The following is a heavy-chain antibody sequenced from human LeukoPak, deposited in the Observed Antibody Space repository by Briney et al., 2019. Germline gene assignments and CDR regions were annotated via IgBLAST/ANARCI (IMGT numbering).Heavy chain of an antibody. V-gene: IGHV3-33*01. J-gene: IGHJ4*02. CDR2: IWYDGSNK. Sequence: PGGFLRLSCAASGFTFSSYGMHWVRQAPGKGLEWVAVIWYDGSNKYYADSVKGRFTISRDNSKNTLYLQMNSLRAEDTAVYYCARDRYCSSTSCPSRRFDYWGQGTLVTVSS. CDR3: ARDRYCSSTSCPSRRFDY. D-gene: IGHD2-2*01. CDR1: GFTFSSYG.